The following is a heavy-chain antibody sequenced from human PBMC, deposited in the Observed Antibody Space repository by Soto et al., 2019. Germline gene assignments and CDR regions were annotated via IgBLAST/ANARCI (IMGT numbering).Heavy chain of an antibody. V-gene: IGHV3-23*01. Sequence: GGSLRLSCAASGFTFSSYAMSWVRQAPGKGLEWVSAISGSGGSTYYADSVKGRFTISRDNSKNTLYLQMNSLRAEDTAVYYCAKDLGRGTMIDGAFDIWGQGTMVTVSS. CDR3: AKDLGRGTMIDGAFDI. J-gene: IGHJ3*02. CDR1: GFTFSSYA. CDR2: ISGSGGST. D-gene: IGHD3-22*01.